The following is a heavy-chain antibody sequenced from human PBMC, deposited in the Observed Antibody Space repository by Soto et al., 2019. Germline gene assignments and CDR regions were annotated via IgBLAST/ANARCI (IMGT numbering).Heavy chain of an antibody. V-gene: IGHV4-39*02. CDR3: AGDSIGYCSSTSCEGPFNFDY. J-gene: IGHJ4*02. CDR2: IYYSGST. D-gene: IGHD2-2*01. Sequence: SETLSLTCTVSGGSISSSSYYWGWIRQPPGKGLEWIGSIYYSGSTYYNPSLKSRVTISVDTSKNQFSLKLSSVTAADTAVYYCAGDSIGYCSSTSCEGPFNFDYWGQGTLVTVSS. CDR1: GGSISSSSYY.